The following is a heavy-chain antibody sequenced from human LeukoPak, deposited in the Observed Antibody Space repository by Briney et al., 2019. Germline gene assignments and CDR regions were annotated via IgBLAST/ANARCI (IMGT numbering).Heavy chain of an antibody. CDR2: IIPIFGTA. CDR3: ARLHLVPAAKTYYYYMDV. V-gene: IGHV1-69*05. Sequence: ASVKVSCKASGGTFSSYAISWVRQAPGQGLEWMGGIIPIFGTANYAQKFQGRVTITTDESTSTAYIELSSLRSEDTAVYYCARLHLVPAAKTYYYYMDVWGKGTTVTVSS. D-gene: IGHD2-2*01. J-gene: IGHJ6*03. CDR1: GGTFSSYA.